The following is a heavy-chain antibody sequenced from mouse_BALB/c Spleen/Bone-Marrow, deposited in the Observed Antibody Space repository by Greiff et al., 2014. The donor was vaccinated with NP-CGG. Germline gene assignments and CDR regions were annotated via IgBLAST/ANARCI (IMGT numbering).Heavy chain of an antibody. J-gene: IGHJ2*01. V-gene: IGHV4-1*02. CDR1: GFDFSRYW. CDR2: INPESRTI. Sequence: EVMLVESGGGLVQPGGSLKLSCAASGFDFSRYWMSWVRQAPGKGLEWIGEINPESRTINYSPSLKDKFIISRDNAKNTLYLRLNKVRSEDTALYYCARLDCYGYLNYWGQGTTLTVSS. CDR3: ARLDCYGYLNY. D-gene: IGHD1-1*01.